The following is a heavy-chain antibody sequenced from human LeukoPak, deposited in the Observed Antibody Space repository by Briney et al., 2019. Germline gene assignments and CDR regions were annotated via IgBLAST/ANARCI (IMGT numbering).Heavy chain of an antibody. Sequence: ASVKVSCKASGYTFTSYDINWVRQATGQGPEWMGWMNPNSGNTGYAQKFQGRVTMTRNTSISTAYMELSSLRSEDTAVYYCARGGEMATIGDYWGQGTLVTVSS. CDR3: ARGGEMATIGDY. J-gene: IGHJ4*02. D-gene: IGHD5-24*01. CDR2: MNPNSGNT. CDR1: GYTFTSYD. V-gene: IGHV1-8*01.